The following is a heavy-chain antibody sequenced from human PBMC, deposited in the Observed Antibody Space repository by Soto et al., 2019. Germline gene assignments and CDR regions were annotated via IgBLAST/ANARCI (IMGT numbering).Heavy chain of an antibody. V-gene: IGHV4-34*01. CDR3: ARDRRIAAAAPGRYYYYYGMDV. CDR2: INHSGST. CDR1: GGSFSGYY. Sequence: SETLSLTCAVYGGSFSGYYWSWIRQPPGKGLEWIGEINHSGSTNYNPSLKSRVTISVDTSKNQFSLKLSSVTAADTAVYYCARDRRIAAAAPGRYYYYYGMDVWGQGTTVP. D-gene: IGHD6-13*01. J-gene: IGHJ6*02.